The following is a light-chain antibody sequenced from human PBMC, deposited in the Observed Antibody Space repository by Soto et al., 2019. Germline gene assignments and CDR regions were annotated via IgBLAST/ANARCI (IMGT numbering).Light chain of an antibody. Sequence: QSALPQPASVSGAPGQSITISCTRTSSDVGSYNFVSWYQQHPGKAPKVLIYEVTKRPSGVSNRFSGSKSGNTASLTISGLQDDDEADYYCCAEAGISTYVFVTGTKLTVL. J-gene: IGLJ1*01. CDR3: CAEAGISTYV. CDR1: SSDVGSYNF. V-gene: IGLV2-23*02. CDR2: EVT.